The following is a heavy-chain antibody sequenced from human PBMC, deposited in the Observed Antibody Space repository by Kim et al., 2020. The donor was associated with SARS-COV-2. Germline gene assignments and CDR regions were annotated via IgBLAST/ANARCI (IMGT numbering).Heavy chain of an antibody. Sequence: GGSLRLSCAASGFTFSSYSMNWVRQAPGKGLEWVASISSSSSYIYYADSVKGRFTISRDNAKNSLYLQMNSLRAEDTAVYYCARDPDYYYDSSVSGYWGQGTLVTVSS. CDR1: GFTFSSYS. CDR2: ISSSSSYI. D-gene: IGHD3-22*01. CDR3: ARDPDYYYDSSVSGY. V-gene: IGHV3-21*01. J-gene: IGHJ4*02.